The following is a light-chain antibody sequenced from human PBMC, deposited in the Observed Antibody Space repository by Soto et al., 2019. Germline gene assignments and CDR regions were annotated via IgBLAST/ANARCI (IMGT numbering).Light chain of an antibody. V-gene: IGLV2-23*01. CDR2: EGI. CDR3: CSYADATTYVL. Sequence: QSVLTQPASVSGSPGQSITISCTGTSSDVGGYNLVSWYQHHPGRAPKLMIYEGIKRPSGVSNRFSGSQSGNTASLTISGLQAEDEANYYCCSYADATTYVLFGGGTKVTVL. CDR1: SSDVGGYNL. J-gene: IGLJ2*01.